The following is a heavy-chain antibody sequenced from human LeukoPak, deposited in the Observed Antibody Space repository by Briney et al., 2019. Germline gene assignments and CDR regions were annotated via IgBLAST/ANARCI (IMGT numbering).Heavy chain of an antibody. D-gene: IGHD5-18*01. V-gene: IGHV4-39*01. CDR1: GGSISSSTYY. J-gene: IGHJ4*02. CDR2: LYYTGST. CDR3: ACRVDTAMVIAY. Sequence: NTSETLSLTCSVSGGSISSSTYYWGWIRQPPGKGLEWIWTLYYTGSTYYNPSLKSRVTISVDTSKNQFSLKLSSVTAADTAVYYCACRVDTAMVIAYWGQGILVTVSS.